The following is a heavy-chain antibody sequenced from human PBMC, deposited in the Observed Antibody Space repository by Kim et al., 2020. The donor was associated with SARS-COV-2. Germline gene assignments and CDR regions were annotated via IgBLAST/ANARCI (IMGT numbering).Heavy chain of an antibody. J-gene: IGHJ5*02. CDR2: IYYSGST. V-gene: IGHV4-61*01. Sequence: SETLSLTCTVSGGSVSSGSYYWSWIRQPPGKGLEWIGYIYYSGSTNYNPSLKSRVTISVDTSKNQFSLKLSSVTAADTAVYYCARGPYCSGGSCYGGDNWFDPWGQGTLVTVSS. CDR3: ARGPYCSGGSCYGGDNWFDP. CDR1: GGSVSSGSYY. D-gene: IGHD2-15*01.